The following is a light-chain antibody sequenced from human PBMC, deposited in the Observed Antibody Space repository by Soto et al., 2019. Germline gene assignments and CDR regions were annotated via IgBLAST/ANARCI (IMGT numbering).Light chain of an antibody. J-gene: IGKJ1*01. V-gene: IGKV3-20*01. CDR3: QQYAASPRT. CDR2: GAS. CDR1: QSVNDNY. Sequence: EIVLTQSSGTLSLSPRERATLSCRASQSVNDNYLAWYQHKPGQAPRLLIYGASSRAPGIPDRFSGSGSGTDFTLTISRLEPEDFAIYYCQQYAASPRTFGQGTQVEVK.